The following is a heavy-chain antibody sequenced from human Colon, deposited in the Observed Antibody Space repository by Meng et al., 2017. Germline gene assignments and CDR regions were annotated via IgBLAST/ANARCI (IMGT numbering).Heavy chain of an antibody. V-gene: IGHV4-31*03. J-gene: IGHJ5*02. CDR3: ARYRYDSSSYSNFFDP. CDR2: MHYSGIA. CDR1: GASISSEAFY. Sequence: VPLAWSGPGPVKPSQTLSLTCTVSGASISSEAFYWGWIRQHPGKGLEWIGYMHYSGIANYNPSLNSRIAISVDTSKNHFSLKLSSVTAADTAVYYCARYRYDSSSYSNFFDPWGQGTLVTVSS. D-gene: IGHD3-22*01.